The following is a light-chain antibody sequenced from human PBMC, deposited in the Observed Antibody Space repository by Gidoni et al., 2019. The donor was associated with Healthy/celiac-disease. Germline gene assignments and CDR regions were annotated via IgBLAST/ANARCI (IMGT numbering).Light chain of an antibody. CDR3: LSADSSGTYR. CDR1: ALPKKY. CDR2: KDS. Sequence: SYELTQPPSVSVSLGQMARITCSGEALPKKYAYWYQQKPGQFPVLVIYKDSERPSGIPERFSGSSSGTIVTLTISGVQAEDEADYYCLSADSSGTYRFGGGTKLTVL. J-gene: IGLJ2*01. V-gene: IGLV3-16*01.